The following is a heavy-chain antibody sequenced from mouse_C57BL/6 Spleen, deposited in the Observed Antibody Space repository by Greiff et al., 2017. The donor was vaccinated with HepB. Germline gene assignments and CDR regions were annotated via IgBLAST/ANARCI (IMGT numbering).Heavy chain of an antibody. CDR3: TPNYYGSSLAWFAY. V-gene: IGHV1-15*01. Sequence: VKLQQSGAELVRPGASVTLSCKASGYTFTDYEMHWVKQTPVHGLEWIGAIDPETGGTAYNQKFKGKAILTADKSSSTAYMELRSLTSEDSAVYYCTPNYYGSSLAWFAYWGQGTLVTVSA. CDR2: IDPETGGT. CDR1: GYTFTDYE. J-gene: IGHJ3*01. D-gene: IGHD1-1*01.